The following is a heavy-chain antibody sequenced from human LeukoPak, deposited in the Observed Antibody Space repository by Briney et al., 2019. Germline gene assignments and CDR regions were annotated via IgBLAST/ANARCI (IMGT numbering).Heavy chain of an antibody. D-gene: IGHD2-15*01. CDR3: WLEKVVAAYFDS. CDR1: GGSIGSTGSF. J-gene: IGHJ4*02. V-gene: IGHV4-39*07. CDR2: IYSGGIT. Sequence: SETLSLTCTVSGGSIGSTGSFWGWIRQPPGKGLEWIGSIYSGGITYYNPSLKSRVTISEDTSKNQFSLKMTSMTAADTAIYYCWLEKVVAAYFDSWGQGTLVTVSS.